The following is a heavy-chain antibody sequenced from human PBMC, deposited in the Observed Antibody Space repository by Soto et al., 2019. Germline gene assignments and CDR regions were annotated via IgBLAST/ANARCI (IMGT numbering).Heavy chain of an antibody. D-gene: IGHD3-10*01. V-gene: IGHV1-18*01. CDR3: ARVPKITMVRGGDNNWFDP. J-gene: IGHJ5*02. Sequence: ASVKVSCKASGNTVTSYGIRWVRQAPGQGLEWMGWISAYNGNTNYAQKLQGRVTMTTDTSTSTAYMELRSLRSDDTAVYYCARVPKITMVRGGDNNWFDPWGQGTLVTVSS. CDR2: ISAYNGNT. CDR1: GNTVTSYG.